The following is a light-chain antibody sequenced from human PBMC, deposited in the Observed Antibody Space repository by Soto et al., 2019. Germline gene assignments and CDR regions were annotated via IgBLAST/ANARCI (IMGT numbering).Light chain of an antibody. CDR1: SRDVGSYNH. CDR2: EGN. V-gene: IGLV2-23*01. Sequence: QAVLTQPASGSGSPGQSITISCTGSSRDVGSYNHVSWYQQHPGKAPKLMIYEGNEPPSGVSNRCPGSKSGNTASLTISGLQAEDEADYYCCSYARSTFYAFATGTKLTVL. J-gene: IGLJ1*01. CDR3: CSYARSTFYA.